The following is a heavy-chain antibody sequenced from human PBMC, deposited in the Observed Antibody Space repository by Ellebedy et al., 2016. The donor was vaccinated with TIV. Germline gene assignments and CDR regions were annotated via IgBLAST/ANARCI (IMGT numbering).Heavy chain of an antibody. D-gene: IGHD3-3*01. V-gene: IGHV3-48*03. J-gene: IGHJ3*01. CDR3: VREGQFTIFSDAFDV. CDR2: ISDSGNTI. Sequence: PGGSLRLSCAVSGFTFSSSEMNWVRQAPGKGLEWVSYISDSGNTIYYANSVKGRFTISRDNAKNSLYLQMNGLRAEDTAVYYCVREGQFTIFSDAFDVWGQGTMVTVSS. CDR1: GFTFSSSE.